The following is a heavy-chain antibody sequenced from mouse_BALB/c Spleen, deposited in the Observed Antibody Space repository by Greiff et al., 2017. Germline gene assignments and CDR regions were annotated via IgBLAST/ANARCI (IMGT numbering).Heavy chain of an antibody. V-gene: IGHV5-17*02. CDR1: GFTFSSFG. CDR2: ISSGSSTI. J-gene: IGHJ4*01. Sequence: EVKLVESGGGLVQPGGSRKLSCAASGFTFSSFGMHWVRQAPEKGLEWVAYISSGSSTIYYADTVKGRFTISRDNPKNTLFLQMTSLRSEDTAMYYCARQGYDPAMDYWGQGTPVTVSS. CDR3: ARQGYDPAMDY. D-gene: IGHD2-2*01.